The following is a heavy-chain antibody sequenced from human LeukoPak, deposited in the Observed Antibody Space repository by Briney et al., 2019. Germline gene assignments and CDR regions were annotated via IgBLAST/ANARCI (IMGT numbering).Heavy chain of an antibody. D-gene: IGHD4-17*01. CDR3: ATEYYGAYNF. Sequence: PGGSLRLACAVSGVTFTDAWMSWVRQAPGKGLEWVARIESKAAGGTADYAAPVNGRFAISRDDSRDTLYLQMNSLKTEDIAVDFCATEYYGAYNFWGQGTLVTVSS. CDR1: GVTFTDAW. J-gene: IGHJ4*02. V-gene: IGHV3-15*04. CDR2: IESKAAGGTA.